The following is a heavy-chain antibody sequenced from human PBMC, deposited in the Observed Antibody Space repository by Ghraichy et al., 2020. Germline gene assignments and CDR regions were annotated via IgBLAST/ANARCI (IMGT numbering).Heavy chain of an antibody. CDR1: GFTFSSNW. CDR2: INSDGRST. J-gene: IGHJ4*02. CDR3: ARVGYDSSGTVDY. V-gene: IGHV3-74*01. Sequence: AGSLRLSCAASGFTFSSNWMHWVRQALGKGLVGVSRINSDGRSTSYADSVKGRFTISRDNAKNTLYLQMNSLRAEDTAVYYCARVGYDSSGTVDYWGQGTLVTVSS. D-gene: IGHD3-22*01.